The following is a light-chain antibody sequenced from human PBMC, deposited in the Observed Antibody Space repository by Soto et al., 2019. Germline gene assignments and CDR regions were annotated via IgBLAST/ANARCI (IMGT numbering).Light chain of an antibody. CDR3: ETWDSNTRV. CDR1: SGHSSYI. J-gene: IGLJ3*02. V-gene: IGLV4-60*02. CDR2: LEGSGSY. Sequence: QLVLTQSSSASASLGSSVKLTCTLSSGHSSYIIAWHQQQPGKAPRYLMKLEGSGSYNKGSGVPDRFSGSSSGADRYLTISILQFDDEADYYCETWDSNTRVFGGGTKLTVL.